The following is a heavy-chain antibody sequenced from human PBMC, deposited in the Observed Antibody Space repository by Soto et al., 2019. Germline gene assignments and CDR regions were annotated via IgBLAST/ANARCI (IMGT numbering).Heavy chain of an antibody. CDR3: ARLVDCSTARCPDEIPDAFAI. D-gene: IGHD2-2*01. J-gene: IGHJ3*02. Sequence: EVQLVESGGGLVQPGGSPRLSCAASGFTFSSYSMNWVRQAPGKGLEWVSYISSSSSTIYYAASVKGRFTISRDNAKNTLYLQITSLRAEDTAVYYCARLVDCSTARCPDEIPDAFAIWGQGTMVTVSS. CDR1: GFTFSSYS. V-gene: IGHV3-48*01. CDR2: ISSSSSTI.